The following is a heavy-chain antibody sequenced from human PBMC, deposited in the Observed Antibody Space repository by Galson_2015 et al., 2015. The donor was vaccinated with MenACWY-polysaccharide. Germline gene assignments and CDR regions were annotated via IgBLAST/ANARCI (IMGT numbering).Heavy chain of an antibody. V-gene: IGHV4-39*07. CDR2: IYFSGDT. J-gene: IGHJ4*02. D-gene: IGHD3-10*01. CDR3: AAYYASGSSFAY. CDR1: RGSIIARDYC. Sequence: ETLSLTCSVSRGSIIARDYCWGWIRRTPVKGLEWMGTIYFSGDTFYNPPLKSRITISLDTSRNQFSLKLTSVTAADTAVYFCAAYYASGSSFAYWGQGTLVPVSS.